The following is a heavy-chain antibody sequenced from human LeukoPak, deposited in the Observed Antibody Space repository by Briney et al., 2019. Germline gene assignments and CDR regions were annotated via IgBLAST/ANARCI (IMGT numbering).Heavy chain of an antibody. CDR3: VRDGQELAFDK. J-gene: IGHJ4*02. CDR1: GVTFSNYW. D-gene: IGHD1-1*01. V-gene: IGHV3-74*01. CDR2: IGTDGAYT. Sequence: LGRSLRLSCAPSGVTFSNYWTHWVRQTPEEGLVWVSRIGTDGAYTSSADSVKGRFTMSRDNAKNTLYLQMNSLRVEDTAVYYCVRDGQELAFDKWGQGTLVTVSS.